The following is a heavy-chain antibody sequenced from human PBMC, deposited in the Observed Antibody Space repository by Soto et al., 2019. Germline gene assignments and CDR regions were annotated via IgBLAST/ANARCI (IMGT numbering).Heavy chain of an antibody. CDR3: ARTILTGYYLIYYYYGMDV. D-gene: IGHD3-9*01. CDR1: GFTFSSYW. CDR2: IKQDGSEK. V-gene: IGHV3-7*01. Sequence: AGGSLRLSCAASGFTFSSYWMSWVRQAPGKGLAWVANIKQDGSEKYYVDSVKGRFTISRDNAKNSLYLQMNSLRAEDTAVYYCARTILTGYYLIYYYYGMDVWGQGTTVTVSS. J-gene: IGHJ6*02.